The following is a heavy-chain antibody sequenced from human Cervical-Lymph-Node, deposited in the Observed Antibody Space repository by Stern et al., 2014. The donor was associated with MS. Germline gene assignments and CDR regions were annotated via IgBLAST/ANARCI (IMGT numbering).Heavy chain of an antibody. D-gene: IGHD6-19*01. CDR2: IYTDGSGT. V-gene: IGHV3-74*02. Sequence: DQLVQSGGGLVQPGGSLRLSCVASGFSFSDYWMHWVRQAPGKGLVWVSRIYTDGSGTSYADSVKGRFTISRDNAQNTLYLQMNSLRAEDTAVYYCARLGYSSAWYAGSGAFDIWGQGTMVTVSS. J-gene: IGHJ3*02. CDR1: GFSFSDYW. CDR3: ARLGYSSAWYAGSGAFDI.